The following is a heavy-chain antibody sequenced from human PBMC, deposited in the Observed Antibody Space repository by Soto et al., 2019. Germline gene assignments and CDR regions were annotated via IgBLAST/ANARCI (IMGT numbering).Heavy chain of an antibody. D-gene: IGHD3-16*01. CDR3: ARSQFDYVWGTSGYFDS. Sequence: PGESLKISCKGSGYSFSTHWVGWVRQTPGKGLEWMGIIYPGDSDARYSPSFKGQVTISVDESITTAFLQWSSLMASDTAMYYCARSQFDYVWGTSGYFDSWGQGTLVTVSS. V-gene: IGHV5-51*01. CDR1: GYSFSTHW. J-gene: IGHJ4*02. CDR2: IYPGDSDA.